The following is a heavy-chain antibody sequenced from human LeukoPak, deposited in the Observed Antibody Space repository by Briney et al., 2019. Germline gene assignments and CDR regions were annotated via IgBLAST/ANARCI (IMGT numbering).Heavy chain of an antibody. J-gene: IGHJ6*02. D-gene: IGHD6-19*01. Sequence: QPGGSLRLSCAASGFTFDDYAMHWVRQAPGKGLEWVSGINWNSGRRDYADSVEGRITISRDNAKNSLYLQMNSLGAEDTALYYCARENQPWYSSGYYYYGMDVWGQGTTVTVPS. V-gene: IGHV3-9*01. CDR1: GFTFDDYA. CDR2: INWNSGRR. CDR3: ARENQPWYSSGYYYYGMDV.